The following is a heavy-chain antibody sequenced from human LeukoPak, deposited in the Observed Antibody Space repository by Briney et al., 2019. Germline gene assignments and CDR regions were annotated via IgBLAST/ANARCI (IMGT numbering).Heavy chain of an antibody. J-gene: IGHJ6*02. V-gene: IGHV4-39*07. Sequence: PSETLSLTCTVSGGSISSSSYYWGWIRQPPGKGLEWIGSIYYSGSTYYNPSLKSRVTISVDTSKNQFSLKLSSVTAEDTAVYYCARASRGYSYGYDYYYYYGMDVWGQGTTVTVSS. CDR1: GGSISSSSYY. CDR3: ARASRGYSYGYDYYYYYGMDV. CDR2: IYYSGST. D-gene: IGHD5-18*01.